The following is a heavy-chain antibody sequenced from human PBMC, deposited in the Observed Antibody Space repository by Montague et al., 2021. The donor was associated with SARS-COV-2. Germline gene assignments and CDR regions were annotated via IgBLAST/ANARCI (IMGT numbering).Heavy chain of an antibody. J-gene: IGHJ6*02. CDR3: PRDQSRQTLLYPIGDYYYGMDV. D-gene: IGHD2-2*02. V-gene: IGHV4-39*07. CDR2: IYYSGST. CDR1: GGSISSSSYY. Sequence: SETLSLTCTVSGGSISSSSYYWGWIRQPPGKGLEWIGSIYYSGSTYYNPSLKSRVTISVDTSKNQFSLKLSSVTAADTAVYYCPRDQSRQTLLYPIGDYYYGMDVWGQGTTVTVS.